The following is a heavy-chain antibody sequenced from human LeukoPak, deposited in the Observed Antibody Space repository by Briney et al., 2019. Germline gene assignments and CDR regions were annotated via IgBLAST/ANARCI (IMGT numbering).Heavy chain of an antibody. D-gene: IGHD2-2*01. V-gene: IGHV3-33*01. CDR1: GFTFSSYG. Sequence: PGGSLRLSCAASGFTFSSYGMHWVRQAPGKGLEWVSIIWYDGSNKYYADSVKGRFTISKDNSKNTLYLQMDSLRAEDTAVYYCAGPTCLRGGYCSTNSWGQGTLVTVSS. CDR3: AGPTCLRGGYCSTNS. CDR2: IWYDGSNK. J-gene: IGHJ4*02.